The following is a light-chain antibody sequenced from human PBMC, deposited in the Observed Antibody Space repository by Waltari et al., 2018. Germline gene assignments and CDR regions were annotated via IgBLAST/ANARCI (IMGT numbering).Light chain of an antibody. J-gene: IGLJ3*02. CDR2: VNSDGSH. Sequence: QLVLTQSPSVSASLGASVKLTCTLSSGHSSNVIAWHQQQPGKGPRYLMKVNSDGSHSKGDGIPARCAGCSSGPGRYLTISSLQSDDEADYYCQTGGHGTWVFGGGTKLTVL. V-gene: IGLV4-69*01. CDR3: QTGGHGTWV. CDR1: SGHSSNV.